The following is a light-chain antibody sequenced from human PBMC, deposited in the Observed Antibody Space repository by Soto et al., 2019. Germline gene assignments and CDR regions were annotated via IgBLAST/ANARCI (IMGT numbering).Light chain of an antibody. Sequence: QSALTQPASVSGSPGQSITISCAGTMRDVGGYNLVSWYQQRPGRAPQLILYEVRNRPSGISFRFSGSKFGNTASLTISGLQAEDEADYYCSSFTSKSSLIFGGGTKLTVL. J-gene: IGLJ2*01. CDR3: SSFTSKSSLI. V-gene: IGLV2-14*01. CDR1: MRDVGGYNL. CDR2: EVR.